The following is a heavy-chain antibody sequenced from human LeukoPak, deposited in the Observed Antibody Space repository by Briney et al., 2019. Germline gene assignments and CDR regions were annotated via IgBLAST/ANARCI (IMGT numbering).Heavy chain of an antibody. Sequence: ASVKVSCKASGYTFTSYDINWVRQGTGQGLEWMGWMNPNSGNTGYAQKFQGRVTMTRNTSISTAYMELSSLRSEDTAVYYCARLGYCSSTSCYAGYYYGMDVWGQGTTVTVSS. D-gene: IGHD2-2*01. CDR3: ARLGYCSSTSCYAGYYYGMDV. V-gene: IGHV1-8*01. CDR1: GYTFTSYD. CDR2: MNPNSGNT. J-gene: IGHJ6*02.